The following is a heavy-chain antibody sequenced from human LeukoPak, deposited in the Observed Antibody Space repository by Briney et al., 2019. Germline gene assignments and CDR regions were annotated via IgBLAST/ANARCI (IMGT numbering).Heavy chain of an antibody. CDR1: GFTFSSYS. Sequence: GGSLRLSCAASGFTFSSYSMNWVRQAPGKGLEWVSSISSSSSYIYYADSVKGRFTISRDNAKNSLYLQMNSLRAEDTAVYYCASTIVGATTTPEEAFDIWGQGTMVTVSS. J-gene: IGHJ3*02. V-gene: IGHV3-21*01. CDR2: ISSSSSYI. CDR3: ASTIVGATTTPEEAFDI. D-gene: IGHD1-26*01.